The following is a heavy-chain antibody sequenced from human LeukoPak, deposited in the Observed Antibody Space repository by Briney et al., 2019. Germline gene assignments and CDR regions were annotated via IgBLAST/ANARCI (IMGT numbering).Heavy chain of an antibody. CDR3: AKRRYCSSFSCHDFDY. Sequence: GGSLRLSCAASGFTFSSYAMNWVRQAPGKGLEWVSAISDGGDATYYADSVKGRFTISRDNSKNTLYLQMNSLRAGDTAVYYCAKRRYCSSFSCHDFDYWGHGTLVTVSS. D-gene: IGHD2-2*01. CDR2: ISDGGDAT. J-gene: IGHJ4*01. V-gene: IGHV3-23*01. CDR1: GFTFSSYA.